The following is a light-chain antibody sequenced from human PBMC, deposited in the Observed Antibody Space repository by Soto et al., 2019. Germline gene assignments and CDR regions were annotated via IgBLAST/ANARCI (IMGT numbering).Light chain of an antibody. Sequence: QSVLTQAPSVSEAPGQRVTISCTGSSSNIWAGYEAHWYQQVPGTAPKLLLYENNNRPSGVPDRFSGSKSGTSASLAITGLQAEDEAEYYCQSYDSSLSGYVFGTGTKLTLL. J-gene: IGLJ1*01. CDR3: QSYDSSLSGYV. CDR1: SSNIWAGYE. CDR2: ENN. V-gene: IGLV1-40*01.